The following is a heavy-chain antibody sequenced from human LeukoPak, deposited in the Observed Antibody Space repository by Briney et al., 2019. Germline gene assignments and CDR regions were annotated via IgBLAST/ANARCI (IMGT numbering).Heavy chain of an antibody. V-gene: IGHV3-30*18. J-gene: IGHJ4*02. Sequence: GGSLRLSCAASGFTFSSYGMHWVRQAPGKGLEWVAVISYDGSNKYYADSVKGRFTISRDNSKNTLYLQMNSLRAEDTAVYYCAKAGGWPRLGWFGELSFSYYFDYWGQGTLVTVSS. CDR2: ISYDGSNK. CDR3: AKAGGWPRLGWFGELSFSYYFDY. CDR1: GFTFSSYG. D-gene: IGHD3-10*01.